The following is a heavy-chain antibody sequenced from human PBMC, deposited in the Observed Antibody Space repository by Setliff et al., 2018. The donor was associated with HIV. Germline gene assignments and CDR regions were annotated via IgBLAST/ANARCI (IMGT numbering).Heavy chain of an antibody. V-gene: IGHV1-69*13. CDR3: AKGGYYDSTGYYYYYLYYLDE. CDR2: VIPIFGTA. J-gene: IGHJ6*03. CDR1: GDTFNSYA. Sequence: SVKVSCKASGDTFNSYAISWVRQAPGQGLEWMGGVIPIFGTANYAQKFQGRVTITADESTSTAYMELSSLRSEDTTVYYCAKGGYYDSTGYYYYYLYYLDEWGKGTTVTVSS. D-gene: IGHD3-22*01.